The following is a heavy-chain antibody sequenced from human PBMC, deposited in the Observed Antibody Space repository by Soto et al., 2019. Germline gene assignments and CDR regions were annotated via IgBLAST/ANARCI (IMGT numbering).Heavy chain of an antibody. Sequence: QVQLQESGPGLVKPSQTLSLTCTVSGGSITSGGFYWSWIRQRPGEGLEWIGYTHYRGSTYYNPSLKSRLTISVDTSKNQFSLDLSSVTAADTAVYYCARVGQQLVYFDYWGQGTLVTVSS. D-gene: IGHD6-13*01. CDR3: ARVGQQLVYFDY. CDR2: THYRGST. V-gene: IGHV4-31*03. J-gene: IGHJ4*02. CDR1: GGSITSGGFY.